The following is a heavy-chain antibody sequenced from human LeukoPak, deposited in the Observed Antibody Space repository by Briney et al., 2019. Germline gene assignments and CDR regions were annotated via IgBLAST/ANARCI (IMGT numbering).Heavy chain of an antibody. J-gene: IGHJ3*02. CDR3: ARGSYSSAFDI. CDR1: GYTFTSYD. CDR2: MNPNSGNT. Sequence: ASVKVSCKASGYTFTSYDINWVRQAAGQGLEWMGWMNPNSGNTGYAQKFQGRVTITRNTSISTAYMELSSLRSEDTAVYYCARGSYSSAFDIWGQGTMVTVSS. V-gene: IGHV1-8*03. D-gene: IGHD5-18*01.